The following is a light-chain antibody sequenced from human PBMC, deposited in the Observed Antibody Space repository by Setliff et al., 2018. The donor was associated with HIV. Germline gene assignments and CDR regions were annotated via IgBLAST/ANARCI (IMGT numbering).Light chain of an antibody. Sequence: QSVLTQPASVSGSPGQSITISCTGTSSDVGGYNYVSWYQHFPGRTPKLIIYDVRNRPPGVSSRFSGSKSGNTASLTISGLRAGDEADYYCSSYRSGNIGVFGGGTKVTV. V-gene: IGLV2-14*03. CDR2: DVR. CDR3: SSYRSGNIGV. J-gene: IGLJ1*01. CDR1: SSDVGGYNY.